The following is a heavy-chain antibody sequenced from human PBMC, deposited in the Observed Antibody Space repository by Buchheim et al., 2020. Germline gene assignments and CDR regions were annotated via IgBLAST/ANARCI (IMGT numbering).Heavy chain of an antibody. CDR1: GGSIGSGGYY. D-gene: IGHD2-15*01. Sequence: QVQLQESGPGLVRPSQTLSLTCSVSGGSIGSGGYYWSWVRQHPGKALEWIGYIYHSGNTYYNPSLESRVTISVDTSDRQFSLNLRSVTAADTAVYYCVRVRWVAGGQYRWFDPWGQG. CDR3: VRVRWVAGGQYRWFDP. V-gene: IGHV4-31*03. J-gene: IGHJ5*02. CDR2: IYHSGNT.